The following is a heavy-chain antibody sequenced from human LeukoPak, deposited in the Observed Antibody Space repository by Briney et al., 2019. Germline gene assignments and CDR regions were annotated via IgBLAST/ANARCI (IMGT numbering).Heavy chain of an antibody. Sequence: SGGSLRLSCAASGFLVRSNYMTWVRQAPGKGLGWVSVIYSGGSIHYADSVKGRFTISRDNSKNTLYLQMNSLRAEDTAVYYCARGPYFDWLEAKGFDIWGQGTKVTVSS. J-gene: IGHJ3*02. CDR2: IYSGGSI. CDR1: GFLVRSNY. CDR3: ARGPYFDWLEAKGFDI. V-gene: IGHV3-53*01. D-gene: IGHD3-9*01.